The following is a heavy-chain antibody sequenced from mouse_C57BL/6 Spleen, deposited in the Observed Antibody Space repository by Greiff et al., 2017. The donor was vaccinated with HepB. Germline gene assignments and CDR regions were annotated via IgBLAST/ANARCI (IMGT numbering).Heavy chain of an antibody. J-gene: IGHJ4*01. D-gene: IGHD2-10*01. CDR2: ISYSGST. CDR3: ARGAPYWGYAMDY. CDR1: GYSITSGYD. Sequence: VQLKESGPGMVKPSQSLSLTCTVTGYSITSGYDWHWIRHFPGNKLEWMGYISYSGSTNYNPSLKSRISITHDTSKNHFFLKLNSVTTEDTATYYCARGAPYWGYAMDYWGQGTSVTVSS. V-gene: IGHV3-1*01.